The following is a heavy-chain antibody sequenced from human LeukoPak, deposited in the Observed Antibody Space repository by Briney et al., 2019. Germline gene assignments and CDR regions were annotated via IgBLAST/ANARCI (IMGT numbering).Heavy chain of an antibody. CDR1: GFTFSSYS. V-gene: IGHV3-48*01. J-gene: IGHJ4*02. Sequence: GGSLRLSCAASGFTFSSYSMNWVRQAPGKGLEWVSYISSSSSTIYYADSVKGRFTISRDNSKNTLYLQMNSLGAEDTAVYYCAKDPQSSGWAYYFDYWGQGTLVTVSS. D-gene: IGHD6-19*01. CDR3: AKDPQSSGWAYYFDY. CDR2: ISSSSSTI.